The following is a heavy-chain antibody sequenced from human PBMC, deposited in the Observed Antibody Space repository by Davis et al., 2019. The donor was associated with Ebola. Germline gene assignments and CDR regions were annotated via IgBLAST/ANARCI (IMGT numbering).Heavy chain of an antibody. CDR2: IYYSGST. V-gene: IGHV4-39*01. CDR3: ASLSPDGMDV. J-gene: IGHJ6*02. Sequence: SETLSLTCTVSGGPISSSSYYWGWIRQPPGKGLEWIGSIYYSGSTYYNPSLKSRVTISVDTSKNQFSLKLSSVTAADTAVYYCASLSPDGMDVWGQGTTVTVSS. CDR1: GGPISSSSYY.